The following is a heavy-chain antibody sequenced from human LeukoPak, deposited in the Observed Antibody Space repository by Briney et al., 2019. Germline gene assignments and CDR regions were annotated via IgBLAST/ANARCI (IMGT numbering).Heavy chain of an antibody. CDR3: ARGSSSWYGPFDY. J-gene: IGHJ4*02. CDR1: GGTFSSYA. CDR2: IIPILGIA. D-gene: IGHD6-13*01. V-gene: IGHV1-69*04. Sequence: SVKVSCKASGGTFSSYAISWVRQAPGQGLEWMGRIIPILGIANYAQKFQGRVTITADKSTSTAYMELSSLRSEDTAVYYCARGSSSWYGPFDYWGQGTLVTVSS.